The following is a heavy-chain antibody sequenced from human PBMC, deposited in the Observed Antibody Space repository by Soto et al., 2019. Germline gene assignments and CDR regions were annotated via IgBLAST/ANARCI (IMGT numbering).Heavy chain of an antibody. Sequence: GGSLRLSCAASGFTFSIYAMSWVRQSPGKGLEWVSAIGATAGDTYYADSVRGRFTISRDNSMNALYLQMNSLRVEDTAVYYCAHPRGYGVFDAYDIWGQGTMVTVSS. D-gene: IGHD4-17*01. CDR3: AHPRGYGVFDAYDI. CDR1: GFTFSIYA. J-gene: IGHJ3*02. V-gene: IGHV3-23*01. CDR2: IGATAGDT.